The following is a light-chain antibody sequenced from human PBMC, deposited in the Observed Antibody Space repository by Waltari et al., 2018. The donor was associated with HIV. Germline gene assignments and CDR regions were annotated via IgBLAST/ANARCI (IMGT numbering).Light chain of an antibody. J-gene: IGKJ1*01. V-gene: IGKV3-11*01. Sequence: EIVLTQSPATLSLSPGERATLSCRASQSVGSYLGCYQQKPGQAPRLLIYDASNRATVIPARCSGSGSGTDFTLTISSLEPEDFAVYYCQQRSDWPPTFGQGTKVEIK. CDR1: QSVGSY. CDR2: DAS. CDR3: QQRSDWPPT.